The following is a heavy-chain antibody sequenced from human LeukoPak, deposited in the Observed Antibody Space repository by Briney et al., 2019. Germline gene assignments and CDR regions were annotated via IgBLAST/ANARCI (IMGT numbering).Heavy chain of an antibody. J-gene: IGHJ5*02. CDR2: IYYSGST. CDR1: GGSISSYY. CDR3: AILGAYYYGLDP. V-gene: IGHV4-59*01. D-gene: IGHD3-10*01. Sequence: SETLSLTCTVSGGSISSYYWSWIRQPPGKGLEWIGYIYYSGSTNYNPSLKSRVTISVDTSKNQFSLKLSSVTAADTAVYYCAILGAYYYGLDPWGQGTLVTVSS.